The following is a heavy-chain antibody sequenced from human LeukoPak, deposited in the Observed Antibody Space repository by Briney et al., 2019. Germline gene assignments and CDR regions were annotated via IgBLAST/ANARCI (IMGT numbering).Heavy chain of an antibody. J-gene: IGHJ4*02. Sequence: ASVKVYCKASGYTFTSYDINWVRQATGQGLEWMGWMNPNSGNTGYAQKFQGRVTMTKNTSISTAYMELSSLRSDDTAVYYCARGRHYYDSRSFDYWGQGTLVTVSS. D-gene: IGHD3-22*01. CDR1: GYTFTSYD. CDR2: MNPNSGNT. CDR3: ARGRHYYDSRSFDY. V-gene: IGHV1-8*01.